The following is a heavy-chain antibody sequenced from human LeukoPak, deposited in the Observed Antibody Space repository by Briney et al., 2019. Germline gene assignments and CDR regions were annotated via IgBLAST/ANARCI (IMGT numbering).Heavy chain of an antibody. CDR2: ISGSAHKI. J-gene: IGHJ4*02. D-gene: IGHD5-18*01. Sequence: GGSLRFSCVASGITFSNYAVSWVRQAPEKGLDWVSVISGSAHKIRYADSVKGRFTISRDNSENIVYLQMNNLRVEDTAVYYCAGRPTGYSSGYIHWGQGTLVTDSS. CDR1: GITFSNYA. V-gene: IGHV3-23*01. CDR3: AGRPTGYSSGYIH.